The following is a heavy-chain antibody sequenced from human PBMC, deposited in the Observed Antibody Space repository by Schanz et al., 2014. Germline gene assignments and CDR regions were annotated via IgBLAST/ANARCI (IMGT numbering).Heavy chain of an antibody. CDR1: GGSISSGGYS. V-gene: IGHV4-30-2*05. D-gene: IGHD6-19*01. Sequence: LQLQESGSGLMKPSQTLSLTCAVSGGSISSGGYSWNWIRQSPGKGLEWIGYISYSGVTYYNPSLKSRVTISVDTSKNQFSLNLSSATAADTAVYYCARGHHPHGITVAARGFDPWGQGTLVTGSS. CDR3: ARGHHPHGITVAARGFDP. CDR2: ISYSGVT. J-gene: IGHJ5*02.